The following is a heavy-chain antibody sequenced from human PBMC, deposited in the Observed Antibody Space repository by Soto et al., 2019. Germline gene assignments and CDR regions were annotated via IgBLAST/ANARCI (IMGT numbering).Heavy chain of an antibody. Sequence: SETLSLTCAVYGGSFSGYYWSWIRQPPGKGLEWIGEINHSGSTNYNPSLKSRVTISVDTSKNQFSLKLSSVTAADTAVYYCGGKERDIVVVVAATHGGGYYYYYYMGVWGKGTTVTVSS. CDR3: GGKERDIVVVVAATHGGGYYYYYYMGV. CDR1: GGSFSGYY. D-gene: IGHD2-15*01. J-gene: IGHJ6*03. V-gene: IGHV4-34*01. CDR2: INHSGST.